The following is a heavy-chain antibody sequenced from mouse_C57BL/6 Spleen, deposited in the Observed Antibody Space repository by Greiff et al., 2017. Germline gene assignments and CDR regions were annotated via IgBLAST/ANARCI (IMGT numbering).Heavy chain of an antibody. V-gene: IGHV5-9-1*02. CDR1: GFTFSSYA. CDR2: ISSGGDCI. Sequence: EVKLVESGEGLVKPGGSLKLSCAASGFTFSSYAMSWVRQTPEKRLEWVAYISSGGDCIYYADTVKGRITISRDNARNTLYLQMSSLKSEDTAMDYCTRATRQRRLRDYYAMDYWGQGTSVTVSS. D-gene: IGHD3-2*02. J-gene: IGHJ4*01. CDR3: TRATRQRRLRDYYAMDY.